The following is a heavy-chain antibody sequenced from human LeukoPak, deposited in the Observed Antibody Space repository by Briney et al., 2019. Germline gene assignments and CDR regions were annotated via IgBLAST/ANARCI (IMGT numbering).Heavy chain of an antibody. Sequence: PSQTLSLTCTVSGGSISSGVSYWSWIRQHPGKGLEWIVYIYYSGSSSYNPSLKTRVAISVDTSKNQFSLKLSSVTAADTAVYYCARDYRFDSGYDLLDAFYVWGQGTMVTVSS. CDR1: GGSISSGVSY. V-gene: IGHV4-31*03. D-gene: IGHD5-12*01. CDR3: ARDYRFDSGYDLLDAFYV. CDR2: IYYSGSS. J-gene: IGHJ3*01.